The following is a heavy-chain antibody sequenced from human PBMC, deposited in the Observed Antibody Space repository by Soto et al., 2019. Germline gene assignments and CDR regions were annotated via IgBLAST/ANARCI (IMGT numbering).Heavy chain of an antibody. CDR2: ISTSSGNT. CDR3: ARGGGYAVDY. D-gene: IGHD5-12*01. V-gene: IGHV1-18*04. CDR1: GYTFTSNS. Sequence: QVQLVQSGSELRKPGASVKVSCKASGYTFTSNSITWVRQAPGQGLEWMGWISTSSGNTKFAQKFQGRVTLTTDTPPSTAYRELTSLRSDDTAVYCCARGGGYAVDYWGQGTLVTVST. J-gene: IGHJ4*02.